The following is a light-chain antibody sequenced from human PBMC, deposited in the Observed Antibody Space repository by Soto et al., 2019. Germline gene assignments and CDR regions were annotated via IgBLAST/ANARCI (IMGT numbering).Light chain of an antibody. V-gene: IGKV3-11*01. Sequence: EIVLTQSPATLSLSPGERATLSCRASQSVSNYLAWYQQKPGQAPRLLIYDASSRATGITGRFSGSGSGTDFTLTISSLEPEDFAVYYCQQRSDWPPFTFGQGTRLEIK. CDR1: QSVSNY. J-gene: IGKJ5*01. CDR2: DAS. CDR3: QQRSDWPPFT.